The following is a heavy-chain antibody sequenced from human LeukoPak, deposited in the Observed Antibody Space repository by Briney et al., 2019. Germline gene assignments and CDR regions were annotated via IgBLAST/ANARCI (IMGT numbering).Heavy chain of an antibody. Sequence: GGSLRLSCAASGFTFSSHSMNWVRQAPGKGLEWVSYISSSSSTIYYADSVKGRFTISRDNSKNTLYLQMNSLRAEDTAVYYCARDHSGDGYNFDYWGQGTLVTVSS. V-gene: IGHV3-48*01. CDR3: ARDHSGDGYNFDY. J-gene: IGHJ4*02. CDR2: ISSSSSTI. CDR1: GFTFSSHS. D-gene: IGHD5-24*01.